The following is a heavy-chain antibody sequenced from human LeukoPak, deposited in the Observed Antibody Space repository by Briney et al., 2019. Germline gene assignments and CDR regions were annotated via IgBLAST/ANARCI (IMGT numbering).Heavy chain of an antibody. CDR3: AREEYYYDSRSLDY. CDR1: GFTFSTYW. D-gene: IGHD3-22*01. Sequence: GGSLRHSCAASGFTFSTYWMHWVRQAPGKGLVWVSRIKSDGSSTSYADSVKGRFTISRDNAKNTLYLQMNSLRAEDTAVYYCAREEYYYDSRSLDYWGQGTLVTVSS. V-gene: IGHV3-74*01. J-gene: IGHJ4*02. CDR2: IKSDGSST.